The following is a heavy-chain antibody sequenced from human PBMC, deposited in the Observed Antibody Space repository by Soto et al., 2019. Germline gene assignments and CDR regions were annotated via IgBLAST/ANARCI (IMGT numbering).Heavy chain of an antibody. CDR2: IWHDGGNK. CDR1: GFTFSSYG. J-gene: IGHJ4*02. V-gene: IGHV3-33*01. CDR3: ARDGDVNTGFGKDY. D-gene: IGHD3-16*01. Sequence: QPGGSLRLSCAAPGFTFSSYGMHWVRQAPGKGLEWVAFIWHDGGNKFYAESVKGRFTISRDNSKNTLYLQMTSLSAEDTAMYYCARDGDVNTGFGKDYWGQGTLVTVSS.